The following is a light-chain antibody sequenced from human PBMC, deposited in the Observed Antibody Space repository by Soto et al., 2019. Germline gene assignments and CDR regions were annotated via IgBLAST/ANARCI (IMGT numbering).Light chain of an antibody. J-gene: IGKJ2*01. V-gene: IGKV1-6*01. CDR3: LQDYNYPYT. Sequence: AIPMTQSPSSLSASVGDRVTITCRASQGIRNDYLGWYQQKPGKAPKLLIYAASSLHSGVPSRFSGSGSGTDFTLTISSLQPEDFATYYCLQDYNYPYTFGQGTKLEIK. CDR1: QGIRND. CDR2: AAS.